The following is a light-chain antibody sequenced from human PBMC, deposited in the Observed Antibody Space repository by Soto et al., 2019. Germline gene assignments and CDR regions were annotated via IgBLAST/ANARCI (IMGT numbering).Light chain of an antibody. V-gene: IGKV1-39*01. CDR2: AAS. CDR1: QSISSY. Sequence: IQMTQSPSSLSASVGDRVTITCRASQSISSYLNWYQQKPGKAPKLLIYAASSLHSGVPSRFSGSGSGTDFTLTISSLQPEDFATYYCQQSYSTPQTFDQGTKVEIK. CDR3: QQSYSTPQT. J-gene: IGKJ1*01.